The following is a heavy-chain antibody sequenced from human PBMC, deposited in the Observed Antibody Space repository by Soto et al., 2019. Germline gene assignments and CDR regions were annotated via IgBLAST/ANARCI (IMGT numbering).Heavy chain of an antibody. CDR3: ARSATQGSSWYFWFHP. CDR2: IIPLFGTT. D-gene: IGHD6-13*01. CDR1: GGTFSTYS. J-gene: IGHJ5*02. Sequence: GASVKVSCKASGGTFSTYSINWVRQAPGQGLEWMGGIIPLFGTTNYAQKFKGRVTITADESTSTAYMELSSLRAEDPAVYYCARSATQGSSWYFWFHPWGQGTPVTVSS. V-gene: IGHV1-69*13.